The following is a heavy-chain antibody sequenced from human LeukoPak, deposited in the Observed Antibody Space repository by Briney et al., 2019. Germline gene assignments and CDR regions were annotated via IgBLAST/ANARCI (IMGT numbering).Heavy chain of an antibody. J-gene: IGHJ4*02. V-gene: IGHV3-53*04. D-gene: IGHD2/OR15-2a*01. CDR2: IYRDGNT. CDR1: GVTVSSDY. Sequence: PGGSLRLSCAASGVTVSSDYMSWVRQAPGKGLEWVSVIYRDGNTYYADSVKGRFTISRHNSKNTLFLQMDSLRTEDTAIYYCANRMTFGGQRTLVTVSS. CDR3: ANRMTF.